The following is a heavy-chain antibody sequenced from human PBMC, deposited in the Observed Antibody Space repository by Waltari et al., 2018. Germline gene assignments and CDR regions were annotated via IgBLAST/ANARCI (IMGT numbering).Heavy chain of an antibody. Sequence: EVQLLESGGGLVQPGGSLRLSCAASGFTFSSYAMSWVRQAPGKGLEWVSVSYSGGSSTYYADSVKGRFTISRDNSKNTLYLQMNSLRAEDTAVYYCAKDIAARLYYFDYWGQGTLVTVSS. CDR3: AKDIAARLYYFDY. V-gene: IGHV3-23*03. CDR2: SYSGGSST. CDR1: GFTFSSYA. J-gene: IGHJ4*02. D-gene: IGHD6-6*01.